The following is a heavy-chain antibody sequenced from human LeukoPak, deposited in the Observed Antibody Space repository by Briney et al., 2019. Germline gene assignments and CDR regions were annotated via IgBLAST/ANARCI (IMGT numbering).Heavy chain of an antibody. CDR1: GGTFSSYA. Sequence: RASVKVSCKASGGTFSSYAIGWVRQAPGQGLEWMGGIIPIFGTANYAQKFQGRVTITADKSTSTAYMELSSLRSEDTAVYYCARSEYCSSTSCYPVDYWGQGTLVTVSS. V-gene: IGHV1-69*06. D-gene: IGHD2-2*01. CDR2: IIPIFGTA. CDR3: ARSEYCSSTSCYPVDY. J-gene: IGHJ4*02.